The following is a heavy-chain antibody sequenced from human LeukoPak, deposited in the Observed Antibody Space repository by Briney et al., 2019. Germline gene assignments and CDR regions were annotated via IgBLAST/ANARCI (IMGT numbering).Heavy chain of an antibody. CDR2: IYSGGST. CDR3: ARVAYCGGDCYSGNWFDP. J-gene: IGHJ5*02. D-gene: IGHD2-21*02. Sequence: GGSLRLSCAASGFTFSSYAMSWVRQAPGKGLEWVSVIYSGGSTYYADSVKGRFTISRDNSKNTLYLQMNSLRAEDTAVYYCARVAYCGGDCYSGNWFDPWGQGTLVTVSS. CDR1: GFTFSSYA. V-gene: IGHV3-53*01.